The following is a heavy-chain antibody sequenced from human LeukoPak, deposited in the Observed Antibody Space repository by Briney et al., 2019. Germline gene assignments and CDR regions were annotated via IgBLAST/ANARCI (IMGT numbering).Heavy chain of an antibody. CDR3: AKDPVYCSSTSCYGAMGAYYFDY. CDR1: GFTFSSYG. V-gene: IGHV3-30*02. CDR2: IRYDGSNK. J-gene: IGHJ4*02. D-gene: IGHD2-2*01. Sequence: QAGGSLRLSCAASGFTFSSYGMHWVRQAPGKGLEWVAFIRYDGSNKYYADSVKGRFTISRDNSKNALYLQMNSLRAEDTAVYYCAKDPVYCSSTSCYGAMGAYYFDYWGQGTLVTVSS.